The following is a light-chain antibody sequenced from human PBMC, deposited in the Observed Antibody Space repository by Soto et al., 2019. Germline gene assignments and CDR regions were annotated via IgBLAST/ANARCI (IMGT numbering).Light chain of an antibody. CDR2: KAS. CDR1: QTLSSW. CDR3: QHYNSYSEA. V-gene: IGKV1-5*03. Sequence: DIQMTQSPSTLSGSVGARVTITCRASQTLSSWLAWYQQKPGKPPKLLISKASTLKSGVPSRFSGSGSGTEFTLNISSLQPDDFATYYCQHYNSYSEAFGQGTKVDIK. J-gene: IGKJ1*01.